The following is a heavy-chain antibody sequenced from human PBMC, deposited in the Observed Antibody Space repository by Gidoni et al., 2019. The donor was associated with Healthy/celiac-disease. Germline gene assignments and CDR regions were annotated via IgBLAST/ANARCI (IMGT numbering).Heavy chain of an antibody. D-gene: IGHD5-12*01. CDR1: GFAFDDYT. J-gene: IGHJ6*02. CDR3: ARGGWLLLYYGMDV. CDR2: ISWDGGST. V-gene: IGHV3-43*01. Sequence: EVQLVESGGVVVQPGGSLRLSCAASGFAFDDYTMHWVRQAPGKGLEWVSLISWDGGSTYYADSVKGRFTISRDNSKNSLYLQMNSLRTEDTALYYCARGGWLLLYYGMDVWGQGTTVTVSS.